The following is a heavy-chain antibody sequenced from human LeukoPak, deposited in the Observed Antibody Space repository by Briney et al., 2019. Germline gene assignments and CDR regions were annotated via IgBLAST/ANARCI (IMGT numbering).Heavy chain of an antibody. D-gene: IGHD6-6*01. Sequence: GASVKVSCKASGGTFSSYAISWVRQAPGQGLEWMGGIIPIFGTANHAQKFQGRVTITADESTSTAYMELSSLRSEDTAVYYCARDGIAARPNVYYFDYWGQGTLVTVSS. CDR3: ARDGIAARPNVYYFDY. V-gene: IGHV1-69*13. J-gene: IGHJ4*02. CDR2: IIPIFGTA. CDR1: GGTFSSYA.